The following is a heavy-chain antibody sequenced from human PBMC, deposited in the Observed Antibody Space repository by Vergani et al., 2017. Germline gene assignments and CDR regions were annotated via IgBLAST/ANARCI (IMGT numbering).Heavy chain of an antibody. V-gene: IGHV4-39*01. CDR2: NYYSGST. J-gene: IGHJ5*02. CDR3: ARHLAWFGELGRWFDP. CDR1: GGSISSSSYY. D-gene: IGHD3-10*01. Sequence: QLQLQESGPGLVKPSETLSLTCTVSGGSISSSSYYWGWIRQPPGKGLEWIGSNYYSGSTYYNPSLKSRVPISVDTSKNQFSLKLSSVTAADTAVFYWARHLAWFGELGRWFDPWGQGTLVTVSS.